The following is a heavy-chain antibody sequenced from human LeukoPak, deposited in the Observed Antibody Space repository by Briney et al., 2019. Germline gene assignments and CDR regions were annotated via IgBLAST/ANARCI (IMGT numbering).Heavy chain of an antibody. J-gene: IGHJ4*02. CDR3: ATVRGMITFGGVIPYYFDY. CDR2: FDPEDGET. CDR1: GYTLTELF. Sequence: ASVKVSCKVSGYTLTELFMHWVRQAPGKGLEWMGGFDPEDGETIYAQKFQGRVTMTEDTSTDTAYMELSSLRSEDTAVYYCATVRGMITFGGVIPYYFDYWGQGTLVTVSS. D-gene: IGHD3-16*02. V-gene: IGHV1-24*01.